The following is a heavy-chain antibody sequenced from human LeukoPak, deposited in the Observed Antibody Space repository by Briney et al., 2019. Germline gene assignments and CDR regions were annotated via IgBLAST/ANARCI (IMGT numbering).Heavy chain of an antibody. CDR2: ISSSSSYI. CDR1: GFNFSSYS. Sequence: GGSLRLSCAASGFNFSSYSMNWVRQAPWKGLEWVSSISSSSSYIYYADSVKGRFTISRDNAKNSLYLQMNSLRAEDTAVYYCARSLLTGYYGLAAGLDVWGKGTTVTISS. J-gene: IGHJ6*04. D-gene: IGHD3-9*01. V-gene: IGHV3-21*01. CDR3: ARSLLTGYYGLAAGLDV.